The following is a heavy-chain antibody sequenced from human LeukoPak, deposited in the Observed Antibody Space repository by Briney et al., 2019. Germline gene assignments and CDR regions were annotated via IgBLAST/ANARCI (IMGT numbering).Heavy chain of an antibody. J-gene: IGHJ3*02. Sequence: GGSLRLSCAASGFTFSSYSMNWVRQAPGEGLEWVSSISSSSSYIYYADSVKGRFTISRDNSKNTLYLQMNSLRAEDTAVYYCAKMTPRLDYRNAFDIWGQGTMVTVSS. CDR1: GFTFSSYS. V-gene: IGHV3-21*04. CDR3: AKMTPRLDYRNAFDI. CDR2: ISSSSSYI. D-gene: IGHD4-11*01.